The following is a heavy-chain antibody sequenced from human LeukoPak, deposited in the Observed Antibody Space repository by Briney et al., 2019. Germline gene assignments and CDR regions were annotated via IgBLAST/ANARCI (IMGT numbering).Heavy chain of an antibody. CDR2: IKQDGSEK. Sequence: GGSLRLSCAASGFTFSSYWMSWVRQAPGKGLEWVANIKQDGSEKYYVDSVKGRFTISRDNAKNSLYLQMNSLRAEDTAVYYCARDSVLLWFEGAFDIWGQGTMVTVSS. J-gene: IGHJ3*02. CDR3: ARDSVLLWFEGAFDI. CDR1: GFTFSSYW. V-gene: IGHV3-7*01. D-gene: IGHD3-10*01.